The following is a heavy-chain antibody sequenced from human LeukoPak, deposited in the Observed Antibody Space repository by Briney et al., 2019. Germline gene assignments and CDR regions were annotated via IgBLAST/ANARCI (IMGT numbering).Heavy chain of an antibody. CDR3: ARDTNWFDP. CDR1: GGSISSYY. Sequence: SETLSLTCTVSGGSISSYYWSWIRQPPGKGLEWIGYIYYSGSTNYNPPLKSRVTISVDTSKNQFSLKLSSVTAADTAVYYCARDTNWFDPWGQGTLVTVSS. V-gene: IGHV4-59*01. J-gene: IGHJ5*02. CDR2: IYYSGST.